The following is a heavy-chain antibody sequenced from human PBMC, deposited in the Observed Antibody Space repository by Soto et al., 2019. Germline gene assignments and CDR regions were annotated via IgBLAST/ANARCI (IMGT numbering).Heavy chain of an antibody. CDR3: ARSIVAAGNRWFDP. V-gene: IGHV2-70*04. CDR2: IDWDDDK. CDR1: GFSLSTSGMR. Sequence: PTLVNPTQTLTLTCTFSGFSLSTSGMRVSWIRQPPGKALEWLARIDWDDDKLYSTSLKTRLTISKDTSKNQVVLTMTNMDPVDTATYYCARSIVAAGNRWFDPWGQGTLVTVSS. D-gene: IGHD6-13*01. J-gene: IGHJ5*02.